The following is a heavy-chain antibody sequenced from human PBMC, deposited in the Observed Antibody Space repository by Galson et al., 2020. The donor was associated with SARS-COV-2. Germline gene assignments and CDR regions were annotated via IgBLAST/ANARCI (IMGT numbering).Heavy chain of an antibody. CDR2: IYYTGST. CDR3: ASAVLGDNWFDP. CDR1: GDSVSSGNYF. J-gene: IGHJ5*02. V-gene: IGHV4-61*03. D-gene: IGHD3-3*02. Sequence: SETLSLTCSVSGDSVSSGNYFWSWVRQPPGKGLEWIGYIYYTGSTKYNPSLKSRVTISVDMSKNHFSLKLTSVTAADTAVYYCASAVLGDNWFDPWGQGTLVTISS.